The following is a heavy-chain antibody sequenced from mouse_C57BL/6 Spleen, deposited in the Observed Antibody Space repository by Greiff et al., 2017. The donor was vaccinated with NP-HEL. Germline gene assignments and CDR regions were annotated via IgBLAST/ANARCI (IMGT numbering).Heavy chain of an antibody. D-gene: IGHD2-3*01. J-gene: IGHJ4*01. Sequence: VQLQQSGAELVKPGASVKLSCKASGYTFTSYWMHWVKQRPGQGLEWIGMIHPNSGSTNYNEKFKSKATLTVDKSSSTAYMQLSSLTSEDSAVYYCARGWLLLYAMDYWGQGTSVTVSS. CDR1: GYTFTSYW. CDR3: ARGWLLLYAMDY. V-gene: IGHV1-64*01. CDR2: IHPNSGST.